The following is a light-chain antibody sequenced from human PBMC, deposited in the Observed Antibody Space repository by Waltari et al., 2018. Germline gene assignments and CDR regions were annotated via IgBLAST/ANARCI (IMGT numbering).Light chain of an antibody. CDR3: SSFTSSSTGI. Sequence: QSALTQPASVSGSPGQSITISCTGTSGDVGGYDLVSWYQQHPGKAPKLMIYDATNRPPGFSVCFSASTSGNTASLTISDLRPEDEAEYYCSSFTSSSTGIFGSGTTVTVL. V-gene: IGLV2-14*03. CDR1: SGDVGGYDL. J-gene: IGLJ1*01. CDR2: DAT.